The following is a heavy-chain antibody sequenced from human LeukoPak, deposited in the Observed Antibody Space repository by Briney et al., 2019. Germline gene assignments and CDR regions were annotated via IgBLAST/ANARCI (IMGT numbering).Heavy chain of an antibody. J-gene: IGHJ4*02. D-gene: IGHD2-21*02. CDR2: ISGSGRAT. CDR3: AKDLDVVVTTLDY. Sequence: GGSLRLSCAASGFSFSNHAMSWVRQVPGKGLQWVSGISGSGRATYYADSVKGRFTISRDSSTNTLYLQMNSLRAEDTAIYYCAKDLDVVVTTLDYWGQGTLVTVSS. CDR1: GFSFSNHA. V-gene: IGHV3-23*01.